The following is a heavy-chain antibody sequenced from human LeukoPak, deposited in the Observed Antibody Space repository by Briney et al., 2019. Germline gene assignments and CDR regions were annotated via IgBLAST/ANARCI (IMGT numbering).Heavy chain of an antibody. V-gene: IGHV3-21*01. CDR1: GFILSSYS. CDR2: ISSSSSYI. J-gene: IGHJ3*02. Sequence: PGGSLRLSCAASGFILSSYSINWVRQAPGKGLEWVSSISSSSSYIYYADSVKGRFTISRDNAKNSLYLQMNSLRAEDTAVYYCAREYYYDSRAPGAFDIWGQGTMVTVSS. D-gene: IGHD3-22*01. CDR3: AREYYYDSRAPGAFDI.